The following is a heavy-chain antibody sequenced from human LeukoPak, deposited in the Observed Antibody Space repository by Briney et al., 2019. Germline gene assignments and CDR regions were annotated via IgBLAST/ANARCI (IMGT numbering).Heavy chain of an antibody. V-gene: IGHV3-48*02. J-gene: IGHJ4*02. CDR2: ISSSSSTI. D-gene: IGHD6-19*01. CDR1: GFTFSSYS. Sequence: PGGSLRLSCAASGFTFSSYSMNWVRQAPGKGLEWVSYISSSSSTIYYADSVKGRSTISRDNAKNSLYLQMNSLRDEDTAVYYCARGSEYSSGWLSDYWGQGTLVTVSS. CDR3: ARGSEYSSGWLSDY.